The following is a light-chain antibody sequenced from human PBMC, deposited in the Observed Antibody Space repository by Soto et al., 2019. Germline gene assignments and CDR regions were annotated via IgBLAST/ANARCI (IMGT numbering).Light chain of an antibody. CDR1: QNINTW. Sequence: DIQMTQSPSTLSASVGDRVTITCRASQNINTWLAWYQQKPGKAPNLLIYKASTLESGVPSRFNGSGSGTEFTLTISSLRPADFATYYCQQYNSYWTFGPGTKVDIK. V-gene: IGKV1-5*03. CDR3: QQYNSYWT. CDR2: KAS. J-gene: IGKJ1*01.